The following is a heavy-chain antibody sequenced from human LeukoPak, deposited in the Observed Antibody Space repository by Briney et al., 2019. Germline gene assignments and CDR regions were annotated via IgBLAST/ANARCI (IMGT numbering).Heavy chain of an antibody. CDR1: GGSISSSSYY. D-gene: IGHD6-19*01. CDR3: ARRRSSGSVLS. V-gene: IGHV4-39*01. Sequence: SETLSLTCTVSGGSISSSSYYWGWIRQPPGKGLEWIGSIYYSGSTYYNPSLKSRVTISVDTSKNQFSLKPSSVTAADTAVYYCARRRSSGSVLSWGQGTLVTVSS. CDR2: IYYSGST. J-gene: IGHJ4*02.